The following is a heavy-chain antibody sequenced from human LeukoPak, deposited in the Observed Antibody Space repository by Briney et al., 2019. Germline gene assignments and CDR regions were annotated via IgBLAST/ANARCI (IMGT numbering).Heavy chain of an antibody. D-gene: IGHD1-26*01. CDR3: ARRLGATQPYFDF. J-gene: IGHJ4*02. CDR2: IHPGDSET. V-gene: IGHV5-51*01. CDR1: GYRFTSYW. Sequence: GESLKISCKASGYRFTSYWIGWVRRMPGKDLKCMGTIHPGDSETRDSPSFQGQVTISADKSISIAYLHWSGLKASDTAMYYCARRLGATQPYFDFWGQGTLVTVSS.